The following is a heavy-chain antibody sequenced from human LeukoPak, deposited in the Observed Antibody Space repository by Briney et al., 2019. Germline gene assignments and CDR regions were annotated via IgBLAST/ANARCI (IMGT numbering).Heavy chain of an antibody. CDR1: GFPFSTYD. J-gene: IGHJ6*02. D-gene: IGHD7-27*01. Sequence: PGGSLRLSCAASGFPFSTYDMHWVRHTSGKGLDWVSAIDSVGNTYYSGSVKGRFTISRENAKNSLYLQMNSLRDGDTAVYYCIRIRTGEHQYGMDVWGQGTTVTVSS. CDR3: IRIRTGEHQYGMDV. V-gene: IGHV3-13*01. CDR2: IDSVGNT.